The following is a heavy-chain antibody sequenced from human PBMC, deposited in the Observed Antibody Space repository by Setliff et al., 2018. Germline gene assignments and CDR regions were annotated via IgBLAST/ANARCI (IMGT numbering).Heavy chain of an antibody. D-gene: IGHD2-21*01. CDR2: IYKGGST. Sequence: PSETLSLTCAVSANTLSTSYYWGWVRQPPGKGLEWIRDIYKGGSTYYNPSLRSRVSMSLDTSKRQVSLNLNSVTAADTGVYYCATRTFAVIPHSGLGLDYFYGMDVWGRGTTVTVSS. CDR1: ANTLSTSYY. CDR3: ATRTFAVIPHSGLGLDYFYGMDV. V-gene: IGHV4-38-2*01. J-gene: IGHJ6*02.